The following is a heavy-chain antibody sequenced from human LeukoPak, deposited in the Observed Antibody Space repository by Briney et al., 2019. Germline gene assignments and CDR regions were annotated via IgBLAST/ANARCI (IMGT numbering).Heavy chain of an antibody. CDR2: IYTSGST. CDR1: GGSISSGSYY. Sequence: PSETLSLTCTVSGGSISSGSYYWSWIRQPAGKGLEWIGRIYTSGSTNYNPSLKSRVTISVDTSKNQLSLKLSSVTAADTAVYYCARNPMIGYFDYWGQGTLVTVSS. D-gene: IGHD3-10*02. CDR3: ARNPMIGYFDY. V-gene: IGHV4-61*02. J-gene: IGHJ4*02.